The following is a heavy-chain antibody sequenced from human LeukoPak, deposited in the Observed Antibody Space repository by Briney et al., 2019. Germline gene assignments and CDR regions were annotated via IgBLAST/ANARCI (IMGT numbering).Heavy chain of an antibody. D-gene: IGHD5-18*01. J-gene: IGHJ4*02. CDR1: GGSFSGYY. Sequence: SETLSLTCAVYGGSFSGYYWSWIRQPPGKGLEWIGEINHSGSTNYNPSLKSRVTISVDTSKNQFSLKLSSVTAADTAVYYCARGIGYSYSTGGLDYWGQGTLVTVSS. CDR2: INHSGST. V-gene: IGHV4-34*01. CDR3: ARGIGYSYSTGGLDY.